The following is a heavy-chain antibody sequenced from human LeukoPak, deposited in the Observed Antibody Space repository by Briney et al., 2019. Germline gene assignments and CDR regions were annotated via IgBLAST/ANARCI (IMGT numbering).Heavy chain of an antibody. J-gene: IGHJ6*03. V-gene: IGHV3-53*01. Sequence: GGSLRLSCAASGFTVSSNYMSWVRQAPGKGLEWVSVIYSGGSTYYADSVKGRFTISRDNAKNSLYLQMNSLRAEDTAVYYCARTDIVHYYYYYMDVWGKGTTVTVSS. CDR3: ARTDIVHYYYYYMDV. CDR1: GFTVSSNY. D-gene: IGHD2-15*01. CDR2: IYSGGST.